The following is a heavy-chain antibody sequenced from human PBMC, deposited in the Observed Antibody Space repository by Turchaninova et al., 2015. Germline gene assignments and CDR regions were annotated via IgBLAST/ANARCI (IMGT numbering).Heavy chain of an antibody. J-gene: IGHJ5*02. CDR3: ARGDSGGNWFDP. Sequence: QVQLQQWGAGLLKPSETLSLTCAVYGGSFSGYYWSWIRQPPGTGLEWIGEINHSRSTNYNPSLKSRVTISVDTSKNQFSLKLSSVTAADTAVYYCARGDSGGNWFDPWGQGTLVTVSS. CDR2: INHSRST. V-gene: IGHV4-34*01. CDR1: GGSFSGYY. D-gene: IGHD2-15*01.